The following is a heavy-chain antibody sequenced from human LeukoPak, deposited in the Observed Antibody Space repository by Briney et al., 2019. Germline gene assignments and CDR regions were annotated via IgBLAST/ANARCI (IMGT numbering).Heavy chain of an antibody. V-gene: IGHV1-2*06. J-gene: IGHJ4*02. CDR3: ARVDVDDLWNGQDDEAFDY. D-gene: IGHD3-3*01. CDR2: INPNSGGT. CDR1: GYTFTNYY. Sequence: GASVKVSCKASGYTFTNYYVHWVRQAPGQGLEWMGRINPNSGGTNYAQKFQGRVTMTRDTSISTTYMELSRLRSEDTAVYYCARVDVDDLWNGQDDEAFDYWGQGTLVTVSS.